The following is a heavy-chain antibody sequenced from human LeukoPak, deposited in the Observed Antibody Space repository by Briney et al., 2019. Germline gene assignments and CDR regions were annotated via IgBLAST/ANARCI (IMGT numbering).Heavy chain of an antibody. J-gene: IGHJ6*03. CDR2: IYYSGST. Sequence: SETLSLTCAVYGESFSGYYWSWIRQPPGKGLEWIGSIYYSGSTYYNPSLKSRVTISVDTSKNQFSLKLSSVTAADTAVYYCASGYSSGNYYYYYYMDVWGKGTTVTISS. D-gene: IGHD6-19*01. V-gene: IGHV4-34*01. CDR3: ASGYSSGNYYYYYYMDV. CDR1: GESFSGYY.